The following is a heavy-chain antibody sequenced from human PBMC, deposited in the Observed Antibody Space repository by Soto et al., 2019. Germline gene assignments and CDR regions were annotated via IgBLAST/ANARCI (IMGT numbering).Heavy chain of an antibody. CDR2: INGVGGTT. D-gene: IGHD3-9*01. V-gene: IGHV3-23*01. CDR3: AKDRHPDGIWTFDY. J-gene: IGHJ4*02. Sequence: EVQLLESGGHLIQPGESLRLSCAASGFSFSGYTMNWVRQAQGKGLEWISGINGVGGTTYYADSVKGRFTISRDDSKNILYLQMNSPRAEDTAIYYCAKDRHPDGIWTFDYWGRGTLVTVSS. CDR1: GFSFSGYT.